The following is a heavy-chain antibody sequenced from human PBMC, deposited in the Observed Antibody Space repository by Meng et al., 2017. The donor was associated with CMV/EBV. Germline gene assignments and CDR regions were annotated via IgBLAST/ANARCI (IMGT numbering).Heavy chain of an antibody. CDR1: SSSYY. J-gene: IGHJ5*02. Sequence: SSSYYCGWIRQPPGKGLEWIGSIYYSGSTYYNPSLKSRVTISVDTSKNQFSLKLSSVTAADTAVYYCARHHPRLRYFDWFPNWFDPWGQGTLVTVSS. CDR2: IYYSGST. CDR3: ARHHPRLRYFDWFPNWFDP. D-gene: IGHD3-9*01. V-gene: IGHV4-39*01.